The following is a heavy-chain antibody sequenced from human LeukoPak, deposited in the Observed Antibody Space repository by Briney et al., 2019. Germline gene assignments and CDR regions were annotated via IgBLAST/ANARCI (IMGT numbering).Heavy chain of an antibody. CDR2: IKPNTGDT. J-gene: IGHJ2*01. D-gene: IGHD2-15*01. V-gene: IGHV1-2*02. CDR3: ARGKVGVDWYFDF. CDR1: GYTFTGFY. Sequence: ASAKVSCKATGYTFTGFYLHWVRQAPGQGLEWMGWIKPNTGDTKYAQRFQGRVTMTRDTSISTAYMELSNLRSDDTAVYYCARGKVGVDWYFDFWGRGTLVSVSS.